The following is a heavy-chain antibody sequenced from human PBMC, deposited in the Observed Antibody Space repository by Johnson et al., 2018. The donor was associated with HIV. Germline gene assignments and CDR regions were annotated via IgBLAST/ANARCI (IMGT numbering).Heavy chain of an antibody. J-gene: IGHJ3*02. CDR2: ISYDGSNK. D-gene: IGHD3-22*01. Sequence: QVQVVESGGGVVQPGRSLRLSCAASGFTFSTYGMHWVRQAPGKGLEWVAVISYDGSNKYYADSVKGRFTISRDNSKNTLYLQMNSLRAEDTAVYYCAKDPSLNYYDSSGPDAFDIWGQGTMVTVSS. CDR3: AKDPSLNYYDSSGPDAFDI. V-gene: IGHV3-30*18. CDR1: GFTFSTYG.